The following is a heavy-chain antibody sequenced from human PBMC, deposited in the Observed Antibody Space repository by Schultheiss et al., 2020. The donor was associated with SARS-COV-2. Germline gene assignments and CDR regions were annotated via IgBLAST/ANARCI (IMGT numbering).Heavy chain of an antibody. J-gene: IGHJ4*02. D-gene: IGHD6-25*01. V-gene: IGHV3-9*01. CDR1: GFTFDDYA. CDR3: AKDHGYYFDY. Sequence: SLKISCAASGFTFDDYAMHWVRQAPGKGLEWVSGISWNSGSIGYADSVKGRFTISRDNAKNSLYLQMNSLRAEDTALYYCAKDHGYYFDYWGQGTLVTVSS. CDR2: ISWNSGSI.